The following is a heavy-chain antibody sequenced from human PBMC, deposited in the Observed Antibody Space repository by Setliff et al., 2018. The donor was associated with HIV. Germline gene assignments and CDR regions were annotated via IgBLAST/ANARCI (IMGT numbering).Heavy chain of an antibody. CDR3: ARWSSGSYERVFDY. CDR1: GFRFRSYW. J-gene: IGHJ4*02. Sequence: GGSLRLSCAASGFRFRSYWMSWVRRAPGKGLESVANVKQDGTETLYVDSVKGRFTISRDNANNLVYLQMNSLRVEDTAVYFCARWSSGSYERVFDYWGQGMLVTVSS. D-gene: IGHD1-26*01. CDR2: VKQDGTET. V-gene: IGHV3-7*01.